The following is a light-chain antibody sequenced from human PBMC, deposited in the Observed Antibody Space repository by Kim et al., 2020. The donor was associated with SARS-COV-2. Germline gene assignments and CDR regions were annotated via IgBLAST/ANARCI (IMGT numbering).Light chain of an antibody. CDR2: GSF. CDR1: QRISRY. Sequence: SSVRDRVHTPCPGSQRISRYFNWVSAKPGKIPKLLSHGSFRLENGVPIRFSWKWAGTDFTLTISSLQPEDFATYYCQQSYSTPWTFGQGTKVDIK. CDR3: QQSYSTPWT. J-gene: IGKJ1*01. V-gene: IGKV1-39*01.